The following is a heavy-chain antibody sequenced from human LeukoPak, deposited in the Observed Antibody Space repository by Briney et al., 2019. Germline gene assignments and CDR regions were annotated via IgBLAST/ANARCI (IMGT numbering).Heavy chain of an antibody. J-gene: IGHJ4*02. CDR1: GYTFTGYY. D-gene: IGHD6-13*01. CDR2: INPNSGGT. CDR3: ARVGYCRAATDFDY. Sequence: ASVKVSCKASGYTFTGYYMHWVRQAPGQGLEWMGWINPNSGGTNYAQKFQGRVTMTRDTSISTAYMELSRLRSDDTAVYYCARVGYCRAATDFDYWGQGTLVTVSS. V-gene: IGHV1-2*02.